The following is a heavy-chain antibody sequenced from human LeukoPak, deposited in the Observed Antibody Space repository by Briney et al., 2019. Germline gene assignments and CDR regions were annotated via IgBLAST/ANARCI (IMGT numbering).Heavy chain of an antibody. Sequence: PSETLSLTCGVSGGSISTYYWTWIRQPPGKGLEWIGYIYYSGSTNYNPSLKSRVTISLDTSKNQFSLKLSSVTAADTAVYYCARKSAWYDYWGQGTLVIVSS. V-gene: IGHV4-59*08. J-gene: IGHJ4*02. CDR2: IYYSGST. D-gene: IGHD6-19*01. CDR3: ARKSAWYDY. CDR1: GGSISTYY.